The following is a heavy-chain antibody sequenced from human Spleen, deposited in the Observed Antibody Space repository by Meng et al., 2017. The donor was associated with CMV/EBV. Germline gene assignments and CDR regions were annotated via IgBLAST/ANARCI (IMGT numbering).Heavy chain of an antibody. CDR1: GDSVSSNSAA. Sequence: VQLHQSGPGLVKPSPTLSLPRAIPGDSVSSNSAAWNWIRQSPSRGLEWLGRTYYRSKWYNDYAVSVKSRITINPDTSKNQFSLQLNSVTPEDTAVYYCARDRCSSTSCPLYYYYYYYMDVWGKGTTVTVSS. CDR3: ARDRCSSTSCPLYYYYYYYMDV. V-gene: IGHV6-1*01. J-gene: IGHJ6*03. CDR2: TYYRSKWYN. D-gene: IGHD2-2*01.